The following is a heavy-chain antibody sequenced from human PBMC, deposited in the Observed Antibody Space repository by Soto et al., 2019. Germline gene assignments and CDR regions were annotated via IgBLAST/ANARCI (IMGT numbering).Heavy chain of an antibody. CDR2: ISSTSDDI. CDR1: GFTFSSYS. D-gene: IGHD3-22*01. V-gene: IGHV3-21*01. CDR3: ARELHFDSSGYSL. Sequence: LRLSCVASGFTFSSYSMNWVRLAPGKGLVWVSSISSTSDDIFYADSLKDRFTISRDNAENSLYLQMNNLRAEDTATDYCARELHFDSSGYSLWGQGSLVTVSS. J-gene: IGHJ4*02.